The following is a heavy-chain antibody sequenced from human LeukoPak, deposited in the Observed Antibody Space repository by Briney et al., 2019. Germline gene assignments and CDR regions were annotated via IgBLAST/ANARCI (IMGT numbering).Heavy chain of an antibody. CDR3: AKGDWNYGVDY. V-gene: IGHV3-30*18. J-gene: IGHJ4*02. CDR2: ISYDGSNK. D-gene: IGHD1-7*01. Sequence: GGSLRLSCAASGFTFSSYGMHWVRQAPGKGLEWVAVISYDGSNKYYADSVKGRFTISRDNSKNTLYLQMNSLRAEDTAVYYCAKGDWNYGVDYWGQGTLVTVSS. CDR1: GFTFSSYG.